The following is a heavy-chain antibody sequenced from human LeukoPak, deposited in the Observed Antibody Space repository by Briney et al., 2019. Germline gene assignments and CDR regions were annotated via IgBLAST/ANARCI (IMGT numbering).Heavy chain of an antibody. V-gene: IGHV3-23*01. CDR1: GFTFSSYA. J-gene: IGHJ5*02. Sequence: GGSLRLSCAASGFTFSSYAMSWVRRAPGKGLEWVSAISGSGGSTYYADSVKGRFTISRDNSKNTLYLQMNSLRAEDTAVYYCAKGPTYSSGWLNWFDPWGQGTLVTVSS. CDR2: ISGSGGST. CDR3: AKGPTYSSGWLNWFDP. D-gene: IGHD6-19*01.